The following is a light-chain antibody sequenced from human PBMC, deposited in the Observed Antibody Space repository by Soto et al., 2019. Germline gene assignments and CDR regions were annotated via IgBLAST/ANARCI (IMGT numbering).Light chain of an antibody. Sequence: SALTQPASVSGSPGQSITISCTGTSSDVGSYNLVSWFQQHPGKAPKLMIYEGSKRPSGVSNRFSVSKSGNTASLTISGLQAGDEADYYCCSYAGSSTYVFGTGTKVTVL. CDR2: EGS. CDR3: CSYAGSSTYV. CDR1: SSDVGSYNL. J-gene: IGLJ1*01. V-gene: IGLV2-23*01.